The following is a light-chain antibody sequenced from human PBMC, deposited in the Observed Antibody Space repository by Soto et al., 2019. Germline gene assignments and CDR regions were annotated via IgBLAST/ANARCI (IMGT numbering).Light chain of an antibody. CDR3: QSYDSSLSASYV. V-gene: IGLV1-40*01. J-gene: IGLJ1*01. Sequence: QSVLTQPPSVFGAPGQRVTISCTGCSSNIGAGCEVHWYQHLPGKAPKLLIYGNTNRPSGVPDRFSGSKSGTSASLAITGLQAEDEADYYCQSYDSSLSASYVFGGGTKVTVL. CDR1: SSNIGAGCE. CDR2: GNT.